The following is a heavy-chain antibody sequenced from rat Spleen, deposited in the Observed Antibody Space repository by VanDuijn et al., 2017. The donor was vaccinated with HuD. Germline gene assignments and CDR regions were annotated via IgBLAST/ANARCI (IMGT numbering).Heavy chain of an antibody. CDR2: FSYDGIST. Sequence: EVQLVESGGGLVQPGRSLKLSCAASGFTFSDYGMAWVRQAPTKGLEWVATFSYDGISTYYRDSVRGRFTISSDNAKSTLSLQMDSLRSEDTATYYCARRHYGYTDYFDYWGQGVMVTVSS. CDR3: ARRHYGYTDYFDY. J-gene: IGHJ2*01. D-gene: IGHD1-9*01. CDR1: GFTFSDYG. V-gene: IGHV5-29*01.